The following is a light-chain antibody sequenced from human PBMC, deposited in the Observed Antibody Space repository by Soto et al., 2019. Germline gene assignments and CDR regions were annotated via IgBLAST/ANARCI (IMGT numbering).Light chain of an antibody. Sequence: AIPMTQSPSSLSASVGDRVTITCRASEDIRKELSWYQQKPGKAPNVLIYGASSSQSGVTSRFSGSGSGTDFTLTISSLQPEDFATYYCLQDHNYPRTFGQGTKVEVK. V-gene: IGKV1-6*01. CDR1: EDIRKE. CDR2: GAS. CDR3: LQDHNYPRT. J-gene: IGKJ1*01.